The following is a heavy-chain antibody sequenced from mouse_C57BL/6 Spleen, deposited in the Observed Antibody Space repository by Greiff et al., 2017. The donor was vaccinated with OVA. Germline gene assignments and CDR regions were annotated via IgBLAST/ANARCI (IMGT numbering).Heavy chain of an antibody. CDR1: GFTFSDYG. CDR3: ARRRDGYYQYYFDY. J-gene: IGHJ2*01. Sequence: EVHLVESGGGLVKPGGSLKLSCAASGFTFSDYGMHWVRQAPEKGLEWVAYISSGSSTIYYADTVKGRFTISRDNAKNTLFLQMTSLRSEDTAMYYCARRRDGYYQYYFDYWGQGTTLTVSS. D-gene: IGHD2-3*01. CDR2: ISSGSSTI. V-gene: IGHV5-17*01.